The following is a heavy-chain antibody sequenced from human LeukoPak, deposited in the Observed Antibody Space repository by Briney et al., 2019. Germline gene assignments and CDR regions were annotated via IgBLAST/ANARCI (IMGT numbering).Heavy chain of an antibody. Sequence: SETLSLTCTVSGGSISSGSYYWSWIRQPAGKGLEWIGRIYTSGSTNYNPSLKSRVTISVDTSKNRFSLKLSSVTSADTAVYYCARWRMRVGAIDYWGQGTLVTVSS. J-gene: IGHJ4*02. CDR3: ARWRMRVGAIDY. CDR1: GGSISSGSYY. V-gene: IGHV4-61*02. CDR2: IYTSGST. D-gene: IGHD1-26*01.